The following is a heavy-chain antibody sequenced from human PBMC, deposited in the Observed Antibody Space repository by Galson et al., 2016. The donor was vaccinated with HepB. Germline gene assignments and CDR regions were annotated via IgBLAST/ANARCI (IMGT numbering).Heavy chain of an antibody. D-gene: IGHD6-19*01. J-gene: IGHJ4*02. CDR3: ARGVLGSGWYWAGDY. V-gene: IGHV1-69*13. Sequence: SVKVSCKASGGIFSNSVFSWVRQAPGQGLEWMGGIFPDFGTTNYAQKFQGRVTITADESTRTAYMELTSLRSEDTAVYYCARGVLGSGWYWAGDYWGQGTLATVPS. CDR2: IFPDFGTT. CDR1: GGIFSNSV.